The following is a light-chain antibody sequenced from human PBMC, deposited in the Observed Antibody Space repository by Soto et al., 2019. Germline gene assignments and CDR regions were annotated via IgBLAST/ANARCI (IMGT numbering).Light chain of an antibody. CDR1: QSVNSN. V-gene: IGKV3-15*01. J-gene: IGKJ2*01. CDR3: QQYNNRPPDT. Sequence: EIVMTQSPATLSVSPGERATLSCRASQSVNSNLAWYQQKPGQAPRLLIYGASTRVAGIPARFSGSGSGTEFSLTISSLQSEDFAVHYSQQYNNRPPDTFGQGTKLEIK. CDR2: GAS.